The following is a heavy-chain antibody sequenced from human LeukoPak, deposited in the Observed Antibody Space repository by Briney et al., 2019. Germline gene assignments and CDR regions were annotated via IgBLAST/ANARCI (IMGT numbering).Heavy chain of an antibody. V-gene: IGHV3-48*04. D-gene: IGHD6-13*01. CDR2: ISSSSSTI. CDR1: GFTFSSYS. J-gene: IGHJ4*02. CDR3: ARGDSSSWYEGFDY. Sequence: GGSLRLSCAASGFTFSSYSMNWVRQAPGKGLEWVSYISSSSSTIYYADSVKGRFTISRDNAKNSLYLQMNSLRAEDTAVYYCARGDSSSWYEGFDYRGQGTLVTVSS.